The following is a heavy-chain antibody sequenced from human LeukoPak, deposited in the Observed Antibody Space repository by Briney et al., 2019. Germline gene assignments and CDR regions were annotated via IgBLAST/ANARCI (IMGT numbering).Heavy chain of an antibody. V-gene: IGHV3-23*01. D-gene: IGHD5-24*01. CDR2: ISGSGGST. J-gene: IGHJ4*02. CDR1: GFTFSSYA. CDR3: AKYEMATIAFFDY. Sequence: GGSLRLSCAASGFTFSSYAMSWVRQAPGKGLEGVSAISGSGGSTYYADSVKGRFTISRDNSKNTLYLQMNSLRAEDTAVYYCAKYEMATIAFFDYWGQGTLVTVSS.